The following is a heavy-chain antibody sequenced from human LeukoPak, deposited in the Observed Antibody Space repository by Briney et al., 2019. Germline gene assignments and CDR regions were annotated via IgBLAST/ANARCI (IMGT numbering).Heavy chain of an antibody. D-gene: IGHD3-22*01. CDR1: GFTFSSYG. Sequence: GGSLRLSCAASGFTFSSYGMHWVRQAPGKGLEWVAVISYDGSNKYYADSVKGRFTISRDNSKNTLYLQMNSLRAEDTAVYYCARDRSRHITMMVESRAEYFQHWGQGTLVTVSS. V-gene: IGHV3-30*03. J-gene: IGHJ1*01. CDR3: ARDRSRHITMMVESRAEYFQH. CDR2: ISYDGSNK.